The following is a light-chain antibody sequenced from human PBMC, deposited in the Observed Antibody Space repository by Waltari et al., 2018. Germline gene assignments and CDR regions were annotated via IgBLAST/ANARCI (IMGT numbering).Light chain of an antibody. J-gene: IGLJ3*02. CDR2: EVT. CDR1: SSDVGGYHF. CDR3: SSYTSSDTWV. Sequence: SALTQPASVSGSPGQSITISCTGPSSDVGGYHFVSWYQQHPGKAPKFMIYEVTNRPSGVSNRFSGSKSGNTAYLTISGLRAEDEADYHCSSYTSSDTWVFGGGTKVTVL. V-gene: IGLV2-14*01.